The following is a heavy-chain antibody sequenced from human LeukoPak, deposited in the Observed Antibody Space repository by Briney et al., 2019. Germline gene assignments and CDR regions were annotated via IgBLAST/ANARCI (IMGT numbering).Heavy chain of an antibody. D-gene: IGHD2-2*01. CDR1: GDSISSSSSY. J-gene: IGHJ5*02. Sequence: SETLSLTCIVSGDSISSSSSYWGWIRQPPGKGLEWIGSRYYRGSTYYNPSLKSRVTISEDTSKNQFSLKLSSVTAADTAVYYCARAEYQLPNWFDPWGQGTLVTVSS. CDR2: RYYRGST. CDR3: ARAEYQLPNWFDP. V-gene: IGHV4-39*01.